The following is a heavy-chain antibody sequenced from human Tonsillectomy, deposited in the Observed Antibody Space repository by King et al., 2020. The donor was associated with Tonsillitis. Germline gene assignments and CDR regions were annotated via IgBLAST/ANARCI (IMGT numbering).Heavy chain of an antibody. D-gene: IGHD6-13*01. CDR2: ICSNGVRT. CDR3: AKGLWSKQQLPYYIDY. J-gene: IGHJ4*02. Sequence: VQLVESGGGLVQPGGSLRLSCAASGFTFSSYAMSWVRQAPGKGLEWVSAICSNGVRTNYADSVKGRFTISRDTSKNTLYLQMNSLRAEDTAVYYCAKGLWSKQQLPYYIDYWGQGTLVTVSS. CDR1: GFTFSSYA. V-gene: IGHV3-23*04.